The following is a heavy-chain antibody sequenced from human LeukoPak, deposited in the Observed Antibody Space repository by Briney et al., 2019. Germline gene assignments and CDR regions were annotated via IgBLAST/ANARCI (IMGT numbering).Heavy chain of an antibody. CDR1: GYTLTELS. CDR3: AKVGGHSSSSNFDY. CDR2: IRYDGSNK. V-gene: IGHV3-30*02. J-gene: IGHJ4*02. D-gene: IGHD6-6*01. Sequence: SCKVSGYTLTELSMHWVRQAPGKGLEWVAFIRYDGSNKYYADSVKGRFTISRDNSKNTLYLQMNSLRAEDTAVYYCAKVGGHSSSSNFDYWGQGTLVTVSS.